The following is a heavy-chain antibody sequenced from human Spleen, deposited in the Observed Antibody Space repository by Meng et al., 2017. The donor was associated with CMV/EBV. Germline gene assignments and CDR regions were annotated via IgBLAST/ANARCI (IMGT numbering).Heavy chain of an antibody. D-gene: IGHD2-2*01. Sequence: ASVKVSCKASGYTFTSYYMHWVRQAPGQGLEWMGIINPSGGSTSYAQKFQGRVTMTRDTSISTAYMELSRLRSDDTAVYYCARDQYCTITSCTNWFDPWGQGTLVTVSS. V-gene: IGHV1-46*01. CDR1: GYTFTSYY. CDR3: ARDQYCTITSCTNWFDP. CDR2: INPSGGST. J-gene: IGHJ5*02.